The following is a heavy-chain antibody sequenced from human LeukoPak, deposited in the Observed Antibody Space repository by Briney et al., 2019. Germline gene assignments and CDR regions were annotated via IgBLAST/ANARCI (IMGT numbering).Heavy chain of an antibody. CDR2: ISSSSSTI. D-gene: IGHD3-9*01. CDR3: ATLLRGNYDILTGYSL. V-gene: IGHV3-48*04. Sequence: GGSLRLSCAASGFTFSSYSMNWVRQAPGKGLERVSYISSSSSTIYYADSVKGRFTISRDNAKNSLYLQMNSLRAEDTAVYYCATLLRGNYDILTGYSLWGQGTLVTVSS. CDR1: GFTFSSYS. J-gene: IGHJ4*02.